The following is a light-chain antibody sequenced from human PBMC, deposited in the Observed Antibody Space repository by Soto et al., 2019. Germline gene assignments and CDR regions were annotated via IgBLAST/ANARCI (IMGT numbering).Light chain of an antibody. CDR3: QQYGSSPFYT. Sequence: EIVLTQSPGTLSLSPGERATLSCRASQSVISNYLAWYQQNPGQAPRLLLYGASTRATDIPDRFSGSGSGTDFTLTISRLEPEDFAVYYCQQYGSSPFYTFGQGTKLEI. J-gene: IGKJ2*01. CDR2: GAS. V-gene: IGKV3-20*01. CDR1: QSVISNY.